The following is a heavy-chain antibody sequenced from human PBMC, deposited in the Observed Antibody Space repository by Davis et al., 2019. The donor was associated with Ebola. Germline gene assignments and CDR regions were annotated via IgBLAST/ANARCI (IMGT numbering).Heavy chain of an antibody. V-gene: IGHV4-34*01. CDR2: INHSGST. D-gene: IGHD6-13*01. J-gene: IGHJ6*02. CDR1: AGSFSGYY. CDR3: ARDAPGHYYYYGMDV. Sequence: MPSETLSLTCAVYAGSFSGYYWSWIRQPPGKGLEWIGEINHSGSTNYNPSLKNRVTISVDTSKNQFSLKLSSVTAADTAVYYCARDAPGHYYYYGMDVWGQGTTVTVSS.